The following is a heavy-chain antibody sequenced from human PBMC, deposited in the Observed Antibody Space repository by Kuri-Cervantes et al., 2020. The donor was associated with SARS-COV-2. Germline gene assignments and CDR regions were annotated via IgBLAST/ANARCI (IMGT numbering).Heavy chain of an antibody. CDR2: IYYSGST. V-gene: IGHV4-59*08. J-gene: IGHJ3*02. CDR3: ARLGAFDI. Sequence: SETLSLTCTVPGGSISSYYWSWIRQPPGKGLEWIGYIYYSGSTNYNPSLKSRVTISVDTSKNQFSPKLSSVTAADTAVYYCARLGAFDIWGQGTMVTVSS. CDR1: GGSISSYY.